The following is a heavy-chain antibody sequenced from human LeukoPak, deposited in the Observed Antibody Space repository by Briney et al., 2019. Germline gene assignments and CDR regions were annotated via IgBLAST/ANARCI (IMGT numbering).Heavy chain of an antibody. CDR1: GYRFTNYW. CDR3: ARSQGYCSGGSCLQGDWFDP. Sequence: GESLEISCKGSGYRFTNYWIGWVRQMPGKGLEWMGIIYPGDSDTRYSPSFQGQVTISADKSISTAYLQWGSLKASDTAMYYCARSQGYCSGGSCLQGDWFDPWGQGTLVTVSS. V-gene: IGHV5-51*01. D-gene: IGHD2-15*01. CDR2: IYPGDSDT. J-gene: IGHJ5*02.